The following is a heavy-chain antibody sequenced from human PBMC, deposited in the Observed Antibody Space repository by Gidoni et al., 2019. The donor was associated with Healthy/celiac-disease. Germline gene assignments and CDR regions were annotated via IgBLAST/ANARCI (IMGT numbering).Heavy chain of an antibody. CDR2: IYYSGST. Sequence: IYYSGSTYYNPSLKSRVTISVDTSKNQFSLKLSSVTAADTAVYYCARDSSIVAAAEWEVASGRDVWGQGTTVTVSS. D-gene: IGHD6-13*01. J-gene: IGHJ6*02. V-gene: IGHV4-30-4*01. CDR3: ARDSSIVAAAEWEVASGRDV.